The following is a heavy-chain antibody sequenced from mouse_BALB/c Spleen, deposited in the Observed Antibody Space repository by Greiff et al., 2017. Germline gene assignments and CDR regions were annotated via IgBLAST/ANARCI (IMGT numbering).Heavy chain of an antibody. CDR2: ISYSGST. J-gene: IGHJ2*01. V-gene: IGHV3-2*02. Sequence: DVQLQESGPGLVKPSQSLSLTCTVTGYSITSDYAWNWIRQFPGNKLEWMGYISYSGSTSYNPSLKSRISITRDTSKNQFFLQLNSVTTEDTATYYCAREETLGYYGYCFDYWGQGTTLTVSS. CDR3: AREETLGYYGYCFDY. D-gene: IGHD1-2*01. CDR1: GYSITSDYA.